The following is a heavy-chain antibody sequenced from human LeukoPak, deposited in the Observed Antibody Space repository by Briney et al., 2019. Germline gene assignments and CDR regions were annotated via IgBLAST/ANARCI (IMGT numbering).Heavy chain of an antibody. J-gene: IGHJ4*02. CDR2: ISGSGGST. Sequence: GGSLRLSCAASGFTFSSYAMSWVRQARGKGLEWVSAISGSGGSTYYADSVKGRFTISRDNSKNTLYLQMNSLRAEDTAVYYCAKVPRGWVYYFDYWGQGTLVTVSS. V-gene: IGHV3-23*01. D-gene: IGHD2-2*01. CDR1: GFTFSSYA. CDR3: AKVPRGWVYYFDY.